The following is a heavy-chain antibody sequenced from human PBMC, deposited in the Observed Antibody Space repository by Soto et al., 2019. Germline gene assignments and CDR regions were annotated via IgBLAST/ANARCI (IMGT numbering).Heavy chain of an antibody. D-gene: IGHD3-3*01. J-gene: IGHJ6*02. CDR3: AREVAYYDFWSGYSHYYYGMDV. CDR2: IIPIFGTA. V-gene: IGHV1-69*13. CDR1: GGTFSSYA. Sequence: SVKVSCKASGGTFSSYAISWVRQAPGQGLEWMGGIIPIFGTANYAQKFQGRVTITADESTSTAYMELSSLRSEDTAVYYCAREVAYYDFWSGYSHYYYGMDVWGQGTTVTVSS.